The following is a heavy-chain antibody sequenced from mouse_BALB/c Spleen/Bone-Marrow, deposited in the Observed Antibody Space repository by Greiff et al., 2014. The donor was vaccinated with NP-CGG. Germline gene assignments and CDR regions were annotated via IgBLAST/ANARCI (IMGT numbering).Heavy chain of an antibody. CDR1: GYTFTSYR. CDR3: ARWGAYFDY. CDR2: IDPSDSET. J-gene: IGHJ2*01. Sequence: QVQLQHSGAELVRPGTPVKLSCKASGYTFTSYRMNWVKQRPGRGLEWIGRIDPSDSETHYNQKFKDKATLTVDKSSSTAYIQLSSLTSEDSAVYYCARWGAYFDYWGQGTTLTVSS. V-gene: IGHV1-61*01.